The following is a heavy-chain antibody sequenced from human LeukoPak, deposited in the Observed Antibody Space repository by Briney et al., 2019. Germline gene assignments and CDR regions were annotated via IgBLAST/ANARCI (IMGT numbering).Heavy chain of an antibody. CDR1: GFTFSSYG. V-gene: IGHV3-33*01. CDR2: IWYDGSNK. Sequence: GGSLRLSCAASGFTFSSYGMHWVRQAPGKGLEWVAVIWYDGSNKYYADSMKGRFTISRDNSKNTLYLQMNSLRAEDTAVYYCATYDYVWGSYRPPFDYWGQGTLVTVSS. CDR3: ATYDYVWGSYRPPFDY. D-gene: IGHD3-16*02. J-gene: IGHJ4*02.